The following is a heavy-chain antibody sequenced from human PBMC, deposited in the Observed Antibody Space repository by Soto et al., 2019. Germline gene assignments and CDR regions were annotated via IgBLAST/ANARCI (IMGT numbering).Heavy chain of an antibody. J-gene: IGHJ5*02. CDR1: GGSVSSGSYY. Sequence: QVQLQESGPGLVKPSETLSLTCTVSGGSVSSGSYYWSWIQQPPGKGLEWIGYIYYSGSTNYNPSLKSRVTISVDTSKNQFSLKLSSVTAADTAVYYCAREGYDFWSGYFRNWFDPWGQGTLVTVSS. CDR3: AREGYDFWSGYFRNWFDP. CDR2: IYYSGST. V-gene: IGHV4-61*01. D-gene: IGHD3-3*01.